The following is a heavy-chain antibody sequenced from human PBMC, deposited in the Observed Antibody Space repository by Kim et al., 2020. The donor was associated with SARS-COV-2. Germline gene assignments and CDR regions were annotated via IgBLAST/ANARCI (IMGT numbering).Heavy chain of an antibody. D-gene: IGHD4-17*01. V-gene: IGHV1-3*01. J-gene: IGHJ5*02. CDR3: ARAHDYGDYNWFDP. CDR1: GYTFTSYA. CDR2: INAGNGNT. Sequence: ASVKVSCKASGYTFTSYAMHWVRQAPGQRLEWMGWINAGNGNTKYSQKFQGRVTITRDTSASTAYMELSSLRSEDTAVYYCARAHDYGDYNWFDPWGQGTLVTVSS.